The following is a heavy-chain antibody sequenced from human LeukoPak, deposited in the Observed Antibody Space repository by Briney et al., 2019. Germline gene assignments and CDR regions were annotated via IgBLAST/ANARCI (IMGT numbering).Heavy chain of an antibody. Sequence: GGSLRLSCAASGFTFSSYAMSWVRQAPGKGLEWVSAISGSGGSTYYADSVKGRFTISRDNSKNTLYLQMISLRAEDTAVYYCAKEMLVQLERGFNWFDPWGQGTLVTVSS. D-gene: IGHD1-1*01. CDR3: AKEMLVQLERGFNWFDP. CDR2: ISGSGGST. J-gene: IGHJ5*02. V-gene: IGHV3-23*01. CDR1: GFTFSSYA.